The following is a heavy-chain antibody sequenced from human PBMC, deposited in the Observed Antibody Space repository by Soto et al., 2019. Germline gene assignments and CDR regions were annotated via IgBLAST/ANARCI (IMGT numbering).Heavy chain of an antibody. J-gene: IGHJ1*01. CDR1: GFTFSSYA. V-gene: IGHV3-23*01. CDR3: AKDSFKRGIAAAGNPTKYFQH. D-gene: IGHD6-13*01. CDR2: ISGSGGST. Sequence: EVQLLESGGGLVQPGGSLRLSCAASGFTFSSYAMSWVRQAPGKGLEWVSAISGSGGSTYYADSVKGRFTISRDNSKNTLYLQMNSLRAEDTAVYYGAKDSFKRGIAAAGNPTKYFQHWGQGTLVTVSS.